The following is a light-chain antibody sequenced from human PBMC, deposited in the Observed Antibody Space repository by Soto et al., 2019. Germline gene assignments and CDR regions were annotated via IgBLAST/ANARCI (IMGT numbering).Light chain of an antibody. CDR3: CSFADFTYV. J-gene: IGLJ1*01. V-gene: IGLV2-23*02. Sequence: SALTQPACVSGSPGQSVTLSCTGIGIDIGSYDLVSLYQQQPGTDHKLIIYEVTKRPSGVYTRFCGSNAANTASLIIYGHQAVDEAYYYCCSFADFTYVFGTGTKVTVL. CDR1: GIDIGSYDL. CDR2: EVT.